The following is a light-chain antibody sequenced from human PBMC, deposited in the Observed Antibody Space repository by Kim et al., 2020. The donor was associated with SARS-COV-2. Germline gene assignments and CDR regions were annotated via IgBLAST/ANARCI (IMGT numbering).Light chain of an antibody. CDR1: QSISSY. J-gene: IGKJ1*01. CDR2: AAS. CDR3: QQSYSTPGP. V-gene: IGKV1-39*01. Sequence: DIQMTQSPSSLSASVGDRVTITCRASQSISSYLNWYQQKPGKAPKLLIYAASSLQSGVPSRFSGSGSGTDFTLTISSLQPEDFVTYYCQQSYSTPGPFGQGTKVDIK.